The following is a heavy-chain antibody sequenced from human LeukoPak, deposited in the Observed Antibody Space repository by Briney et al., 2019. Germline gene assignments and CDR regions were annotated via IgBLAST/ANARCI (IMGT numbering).Heavy chain of an antibody. CDR3: AYDMAYYDSQYLSY. V-gene: IGHV3-43*02. CDR1: GFTLDDYS. D-gene: IGHD3-22*01. CDR2: IRGDGGST. J-gene: IGHJ4*02. Sequence: GGSRRLSCAAAGFTLDDYSKHWDRQAAGKGLEWVSLIRGDGGSTYYADSVKGRFTISRDNSKYSLYLPMNSLRTEDSALYYCAYDMAYYDSQYLSYWGQGTLVTVSS.